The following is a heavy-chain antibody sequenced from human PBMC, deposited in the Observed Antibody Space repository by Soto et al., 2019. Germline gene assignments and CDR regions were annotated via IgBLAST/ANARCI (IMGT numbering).Heavy chain of an antibody. CDR1: GFTFSSSW. V-gene: IGHV3-74*01. Sequence: EVQLVESGGDLVQPGGSLRLSCAASGFTFSSSWMYWVRQAPGKGLVSVSRISPDGSTTTYADSVKGRFTISRDNAKNTLYLQMNSLRAEDTVVYYCAGGYSGSPRWGQGTLVTVSS. D-gene: IGHD3-10*01. CDR2: ISPDGSTT. CDR3: AGGYSGSPR. J-gene: IGHJ4*02.